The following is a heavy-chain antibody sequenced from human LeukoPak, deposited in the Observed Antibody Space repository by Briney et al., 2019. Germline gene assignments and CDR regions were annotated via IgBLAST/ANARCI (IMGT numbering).Heavy chain of an antibody. D-gene: IGHD5-18*01. CDR1: GFTVSSSY. CDR3: ARAMCGYSYILEH. Sequence: PGGSLRLSCAASGFTVSSSYMSWVRQAPGKGLQWVSVIYSGGSTYYADSVKGRFTFSRDNSKNTLYLQMNSLRAEDTAVYYCARAMCGYSYILEHWGQGTLVTVSS. J-gene: IGHJ4*02. V-gene: IGHV3-53*01. CDR2: IYSGGST.